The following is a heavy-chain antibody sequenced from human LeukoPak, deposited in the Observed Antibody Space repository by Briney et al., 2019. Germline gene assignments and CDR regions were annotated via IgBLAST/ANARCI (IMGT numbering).Heavy chain of an antibody. Sequence: GGSLRLSCAASGFTFSNFWMSWVRQAPGKGLEWVANIKQDGSEKYYVDSVKGRFTISRDNAKNSLYLQMSSLRGDDTALYYCATEDNTGSSAYWGQGTLFTVSS. CDR1: GFTFSNFW. J-gene: IGHJ4*02. CDR2: IKQDGSEK. V-gene: IGHV3-7*01. CDR3: ATEDNTGSSAY. D-gene: IGHD3-22*01.